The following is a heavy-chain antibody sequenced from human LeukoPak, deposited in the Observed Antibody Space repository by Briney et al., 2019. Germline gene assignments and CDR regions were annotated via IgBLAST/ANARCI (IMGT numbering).Heavy chain of an antibody. Sequence: PSENLSLTCIVSGGSISSYSWNWIRQSPGKGLEWVGYISHSGTTSYNSSLKSRVTISVDTSKNQLSLKLTSVTAADTAVYYCAGWDDSAWGFGNWGPGTLVTVSS. V-gene: IGHV4-59*08. CDR3: AGWDDSAWGFGN. CDR2: ISHSGTT. CDR1: GGSISSYS. D-gene: IGHD6-19*01. J-gene: IGHJ4*02.